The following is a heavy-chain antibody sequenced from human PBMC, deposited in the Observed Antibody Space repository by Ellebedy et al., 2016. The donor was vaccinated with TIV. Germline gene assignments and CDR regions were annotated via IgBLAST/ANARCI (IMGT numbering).Heavy chain of an antibody. CDR1: GYSFTNSW. J-gene: IGHJ4*02. CDR3: ARTGYSGYNYVVDFDY. D-gene: IGHD5-12*01. Sequence: KVSCKGSGYSFTNSWIVWVRHMPGKGLEWMGIIYPGDSGDSDTKYSPSFQGQVTISVDKSISTAYLQWSSLKASDTAMYYCARTGYSGYNYVVDFDYWGQGTLVTVSS. V-gene: IGHV5-51*01. CDR2: IYPGDSGDSDT.